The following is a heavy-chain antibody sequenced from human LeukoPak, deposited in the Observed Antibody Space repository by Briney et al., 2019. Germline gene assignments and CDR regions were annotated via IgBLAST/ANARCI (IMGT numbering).Heavy chain of an antibody. V-gene: IGHV3-23*01. CDR1: GFTFSSYD. CDR2: ISGSGGST. D-gene: IGHD1-26*01. J-gene: IGHJ4*02. Sequence: GGSLRLSCAASGFTFSSYDMSWVRQAPGKGLEWVSAISGSGGSTYYADSVKGRFIISRDNSKNTVYLQMNSLTAEDTAVYFCAKDQSSGTYYDYWGQGTLVTVSS. CDR3: AKDQSSGTYYDY.